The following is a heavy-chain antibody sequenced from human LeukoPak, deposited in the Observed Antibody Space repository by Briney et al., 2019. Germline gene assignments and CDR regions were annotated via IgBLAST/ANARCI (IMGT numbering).Heavy chain of an antibody. CDR2: IYPGDSDT. Sequence: GVSLKISCKGSGYNFINYWIGWVRQMPGKGLEWMGIIYPGDSDTRYSPSFQGQVTISVDKSISTAYVQWSSLKASDTAMYYCARGAIEMGTTNAFDIWGQGTMVTVSS. CDR3: ARGAIEMGTTNAFDI. CDR1: GYNFINYW. J-gene: IGHJ3*02. V-gene: IGHV5-51*01. D-gene: IGHD5-24*01.